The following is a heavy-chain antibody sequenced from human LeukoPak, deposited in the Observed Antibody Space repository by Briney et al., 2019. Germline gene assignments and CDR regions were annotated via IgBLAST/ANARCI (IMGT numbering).Heavy chain of an antibody. J-gene: IGHJ4*02. Sequence: GGSLRLSCAASGFTFDDYAMHWVRQAPGKGLEWVSGISWNSGSIGYADSVKGRFTISRDNAKNSLYLQMNSLRAEDTALYYCAKDRRGQLLYYFDCWGQGTLVTVSS. CDR3: AKDRRGQLLYYFDC. CDR2: ISWNSGSI. V-gene: IGHV3-9*01. CDR1: GFTFDDYA. D-gene: IGHD2-2*01.